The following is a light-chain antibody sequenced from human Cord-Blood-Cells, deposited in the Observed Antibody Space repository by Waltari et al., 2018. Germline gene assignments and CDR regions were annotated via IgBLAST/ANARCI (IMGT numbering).Light chain of an antibody. CDR3: QQSYSTLYT. CDR1: QSISSY. Sequence: DIQMTQSPSSLSASVGARVTITCRASQSISSYLNWYQQKPGKAPKLLIYAASSLQSGGPSRFSGSGSGTDFTLTISSLQPEDFATYYCQQSYSTLYTFGQGTKVEIK. CDR2: AAS. V-gene: IGKV1-39*01. J-gene: IGKJ2*01.